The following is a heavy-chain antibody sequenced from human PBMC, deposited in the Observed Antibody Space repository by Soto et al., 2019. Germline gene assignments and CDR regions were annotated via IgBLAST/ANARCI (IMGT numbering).Heavy chain of an antibody. V-gene: IGHV2-5*01. CDR3: AHHTITPATNWFDG. D-gene: IGHD2-2*01. J-gene: IGHJ5*01. CDR2: IYWNDDK. Sequence: SGPTLVNPTQTLTLTFTCSGFSLTTSGLGVGWIRQPPGKALEWLALIYWNDDKRYSPSLRGRLTITKDTSKNQVVLAMTNMDPVDKAAYYCAHHTITPATNWFDGWGVGTLVTVSS. CDR1: GFSLTTSGLG.